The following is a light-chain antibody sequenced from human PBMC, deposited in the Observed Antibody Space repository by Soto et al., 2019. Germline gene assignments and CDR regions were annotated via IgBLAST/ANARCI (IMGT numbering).Light chain of an antibody. J-gene: IGKJ1*01. CDR3: QQYGTSSRGT. V-gene: IGKV3-20*01. CDR1: QSVSSTF. CDR2: GAS. Sequence: DIVLTQSPGTLSLSPGERATLSCRASQSVSSTFFAWYQQKPGQAPRLLMFGASNRATGIPDRFSGSGSGTDFTLTISRLEPEDFAMYYCQQYGTSSRGTFGQGTKVEVK.